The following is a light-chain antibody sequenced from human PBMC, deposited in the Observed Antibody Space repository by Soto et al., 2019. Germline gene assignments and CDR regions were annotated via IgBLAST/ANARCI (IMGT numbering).Light chain of an antibody. CDR3: HQYYTWPRT. CDR2: GAS. V-gene: IGKV3-15*01. CDR1: QTVTTD. Sequence: EIVMTQSPVTLSVSPGERATLSCRASQTVTTDLACYQQKPGQAPRLVIHGASTRATDFPARFSGSGSGAEFTLTISSLQSEDIAVYYCHQYYTWPRTFGQGTKVDIK. J-gene: IGKJ1*01.